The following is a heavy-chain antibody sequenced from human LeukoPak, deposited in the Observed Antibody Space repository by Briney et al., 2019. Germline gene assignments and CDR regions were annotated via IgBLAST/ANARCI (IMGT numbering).Heavy chain of an antibody. V-gene: IGHV3-13*01. CDR3: ARGPYSSSWYLAGDYFDY. Sequence: GGSLRLSCAASGFTFSSYDMHWVRQATGKGLEWVSAIGTAGDTYYPGSVKGRFTISRENAKNSLYLQMNSLRAGDTAVYYCARGPYSSSWYLAGDYFDYWGQGTLVTVSS. D-gene: IGHD6-13*01. CDR2: IGTAGDT. CDR1: GFTFSSYD. J-gene: IGHJ4*02.